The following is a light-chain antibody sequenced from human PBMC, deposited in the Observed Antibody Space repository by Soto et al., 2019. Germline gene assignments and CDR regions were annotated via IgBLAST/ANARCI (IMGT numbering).Light chain of an antibody. Sequence: EIMMTQSPATLSVXPGEGATLSCRASQSVNSNLAWYQQKPGQAPRLLIYGASTRATGIPARFGGSGSGTEFTLTISSLQSEDFAVYYCQQYNNWPRTFGQGTKV. V-gene: IGKV3-15*01. CDR2: GAS. CDR1: QSVNSN. CDR3: QQYNNWPRT. J-gene: IGKJ1*01.